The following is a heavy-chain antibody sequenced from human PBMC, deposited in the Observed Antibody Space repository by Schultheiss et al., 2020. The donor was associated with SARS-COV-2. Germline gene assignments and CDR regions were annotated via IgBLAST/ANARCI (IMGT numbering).Heavy chain of an antibody. Sequence: GGSLRLSCAASGFTFNKHAMSWVRQAPGKGLEWVSAISGSGGSTYYADSVKGRFTISRDNSKNTLYLQMNSLRAEDTAVYYCAKAPSIGWDWFDPWGQGTLVTVSS. CDR1: GFTFNKHA. D-gene: IGHD6-19*01. CDR3: AKAPSIGWDWFDP. CDR2: ISGSGGST. V-gene: IGHV3-23*01. J-gene: IGHJ5*02.